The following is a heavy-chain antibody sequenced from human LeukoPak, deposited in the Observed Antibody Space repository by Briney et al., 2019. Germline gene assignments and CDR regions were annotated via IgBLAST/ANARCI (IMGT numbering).Heavy chain of an antibody. V-gene: IGHV4-34*08. D-gene: IGHD5-12*01. Sequence: PGGSLRLSCAASGFTFSNYWMCWIRQPPGKGLEWIGEINHSGSTNYNPSLKSRLTISVDTSKNQFSLKLSSVTAADTAVYYCAYVATTRDVDYWGQGTLVTVSS. CDR3: AYVATTRDVDY. J-gene: IGHJ4*02. CDR1: GFTFSNYW. CDR2: INHSGST.